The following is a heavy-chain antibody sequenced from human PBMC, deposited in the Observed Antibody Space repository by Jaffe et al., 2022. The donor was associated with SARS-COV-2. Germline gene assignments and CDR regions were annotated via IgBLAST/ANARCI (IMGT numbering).Heavy chain of an antibody. CDR1: GFTFSSYS. D-gene: IGHD2-2*01. Sequence: EVQLVESGGGLVKPGGSLRLSCAASGFTFSSYSMNWVRQAPGKGLEWVSSISSSSIYIYYAGSVKGRFTISRDNAKNSLYLQMNSLRAEDTAMYYCARDLVPAGVPNHWGQGTLVTVSS. CDR2: ISSSSIYI. CDR3: ARDLVPAGVPNH. V-gene: IGHV3-21*02. J-gene: IGHJ5*02.